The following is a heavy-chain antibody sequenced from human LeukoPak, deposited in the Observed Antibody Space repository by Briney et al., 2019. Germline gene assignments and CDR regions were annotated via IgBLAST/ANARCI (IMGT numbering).Heavy chain of an antibody. CDR2: FTTSSSYM. V-gene: IGHV3-21*01. J-gene: IGHJ6*03. CDR1: GFTYRAYN. CDR3: ARDPYSGGYGAYYYYYMDV. D-gene: IGHD6-19*01. Sequence: GGSLTLLCAASGFTYRAYNMKWVRGTRGKGVEWVSSFTTSSSYMFYADSVRGRFTISRDNSENSLYLQMNSLRVEDTAVYYCARDPYSGGYGAYYYYYMDVWGKGTTATVSS.